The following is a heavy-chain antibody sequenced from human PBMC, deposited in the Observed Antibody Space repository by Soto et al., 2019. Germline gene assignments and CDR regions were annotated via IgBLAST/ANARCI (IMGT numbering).Heavy chain of an antibody. CDR3: ARGRGGVIVVVVAATQATTDYMDV. J-gene: IGHJ6*03. CDR2: MNPNSGNT. D-gene: IGHD2-15*01. Sequence: ASVKVSCKASGYTFTSYDINWVRQATGQGLEWMGWMNPNSGNTGYAQKFQGRVTMTRNTSISTAYMELSSLRSEDTAVYYCARGRGGVIVVVVAATQATTDYMDVWGKGTTVTVSS. V-gene: IGHV1-8*01. CDR1: GYTFTSYD.